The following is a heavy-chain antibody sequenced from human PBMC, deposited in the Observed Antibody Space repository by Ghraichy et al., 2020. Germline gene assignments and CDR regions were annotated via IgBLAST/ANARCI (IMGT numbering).Heavy chain of an antibody. Sequence: GGSLRLSCAASGFTFSSHWMTWVRQAPGKGLEWVASIKPDGSEKFYVDSVRGRFTISRDNAKNSVYLQMNSLRAEDTAVYYCARLYGTSSIFDYWGQGTLVTVSS. CDR1: GFTFSSHW. V-gene: IGHV3-7*01. D-gene: IGHD6-6*01. CDR2: IKPDGSEK. J-gene: IGHJ4*02. CDR3: ARLYGTSSIFDY.